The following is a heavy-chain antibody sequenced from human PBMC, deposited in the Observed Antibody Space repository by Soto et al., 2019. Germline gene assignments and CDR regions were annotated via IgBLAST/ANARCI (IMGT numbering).Heavy chain of an antibody. V-gene: IGHV4-31*03. Sequence: QVQLQESGPGLVQASQTLSLTCTVSGGPITTGGHFWSWIRRSPGKGLEWIGYIYYSGTTHYNPSLKGRVTNSIDTSKKQFSLNLSSVTAADTAVYYCARAVSGSYLDSWGQGTLVTVSS. CDR2: IYYSGTT. CDR1: GGPITTGGHF. J-gene: IGHJ4*02. CDR3: ARAVSGSYLDS. D-gene: IGHD1-26*01.